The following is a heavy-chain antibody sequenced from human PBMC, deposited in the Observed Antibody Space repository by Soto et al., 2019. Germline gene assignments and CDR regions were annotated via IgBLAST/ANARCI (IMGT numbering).Heavy chain of an antibody. CDR1: GGSISSGGYY. Sequence: SETLSLTCTVSGGSISSGGYYWSWIRQHPGKGLEWIGYIYYSGSTYYNPSLKSRVTISVDTSKNQFSLKLSSVTAADTAVYYCAREVGGSSWYYFDYWGQGTLVTVSS. V-gene: IGHV4-31*03. D-gene: IGHD6-13*01. J-gene: IGHJ4*02. CDR3: AREVGGSSWYYFDY. CDR2: IYYSGST.